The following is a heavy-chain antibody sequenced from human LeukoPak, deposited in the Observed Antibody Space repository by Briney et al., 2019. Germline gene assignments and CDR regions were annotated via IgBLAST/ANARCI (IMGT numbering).Heavy chain of an antibody. Sequence: GGSLRLSCAASGFTFSSYAMSWVRQAPGKGLEWVSAISGSGSSTYYADSVKGRFTISRDNSKNTLYLQMNSLRAEDTAVYYCAKDDAYSSGWFRYWGQGTLVTVSS. J-gene: IGHJ4*02. D-gene: IGHD6-19*01. V-gene: IGHV3-23*01. CDR3: AKDDAYSSGWFRY. CDR1: GFTFSSYA. CDR2: ISGSGSST.